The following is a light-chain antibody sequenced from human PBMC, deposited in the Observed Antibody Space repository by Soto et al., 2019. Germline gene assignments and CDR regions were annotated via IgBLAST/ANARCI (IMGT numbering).Light chain of an antibody. J-gene: IGKJ4*01. V-gene: IGKV3-20*01. Sequence: EIVLTQSPGTLSLSPGEGATLSCRASQSVPKNYLGWYKQKTGQAPRLRIYDVSNRATEVPDRFSGSGSETDVTLTISGLEPEDYAVYYCQQDATAPLTFGGGTKLEIK. CDR1: QSVPKNY. CDR3: QQDATAPLT. CDR2: DVS.